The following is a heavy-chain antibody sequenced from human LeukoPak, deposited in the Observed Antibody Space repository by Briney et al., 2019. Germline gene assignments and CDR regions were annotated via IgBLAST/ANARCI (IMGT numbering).Heavy chain of an antibody. J-gene: IGHJ3*02. V-gene: IGHV3-21*01. D-gene: IGHD2-21*01. CDR2: ISGSSNYI. CDR3: ARDESGDNDAFDI. Sequence: PGGSLRLSYAASGFTFSSYSMNWVRLAPGKGLEWVSSISGSSNYIYYAGSVKGRFTISRGNAKNSLYLQMNSLRVEDTAVYYCARDESGDNDAFDIWGQGTMVTVSS. CDR1: GFTFSSYS.